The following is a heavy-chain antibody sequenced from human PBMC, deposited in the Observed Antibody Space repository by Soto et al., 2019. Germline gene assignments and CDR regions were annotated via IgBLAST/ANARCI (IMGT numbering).Heavy chain of an antibody. CDR1: GFTFSTYG. Sequence: QVQLVESGGGVVQPGRSLRLSCAASGFTFSTYGMTWVRQAPGKGLEWVAVISYDESNKYYADSVKGRFTISRDNSKNTLYLQVNSLRTEDTAVYYCAKDRGADGGFDYWGQGTLVTVSS. V-gene: IGHV3-30*18. D-gene: IGHD6-19*01. J-gene: IGHJ4*02. CDR3: AKDRGADGGFDY. CDR2: ISYDESNK.